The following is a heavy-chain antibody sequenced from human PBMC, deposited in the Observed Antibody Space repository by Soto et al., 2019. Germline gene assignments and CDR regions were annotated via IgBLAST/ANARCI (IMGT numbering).Heavy chain of an antibody. Sequence: SETLSLTCTVSGGSISSYYWSWIRQPPGKGLEWFVYIYYSGSTNYNPSLKSRVTISVDTSKNQFSLKLSSVTAADTAVYYCARSMGLYCSGGSCYGGDWFDPWGQGTLVTVSS. CDR2: IYYSGST. CDR3: ARSMGLYCSGGSCYGGDWFDP. D-gene: IGHD2-15*01. V-gene: IGHV4-59*01. CDR1: GGSISSYY. J-gene: IGHJ5*02.